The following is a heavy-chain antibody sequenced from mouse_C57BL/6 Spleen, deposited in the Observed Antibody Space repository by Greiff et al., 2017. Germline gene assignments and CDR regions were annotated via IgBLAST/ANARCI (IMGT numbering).Heavy chain of an antibody. V-gene: IGHV5-17*01. D-gene: IGHD2-2*01. J-gene: IGHJ2*01. CDR3: AKSMVTTGYYFDY. CDR1: GFTFSDYG. CDR2: ISSGSSTI. Sequence: EVHLVESGGGLVKPGGSLKLSCAASGFTFSDYGMHWVRQAPEKGLEWVAYISSGSSTIYYADTVKGRFTISRDNAKNTLFLQMTSLRSEDTAMYYCAKSMVTTGYYFDYWGQGTTLTVSS.